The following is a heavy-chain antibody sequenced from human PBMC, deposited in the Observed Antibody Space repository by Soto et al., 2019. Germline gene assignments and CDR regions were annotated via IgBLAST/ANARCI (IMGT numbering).Heavy chain of an antibody. Sequence: XGSLRLSCASSVFTFSSYSMNWVRHSPGKWLEWVSYISSSSSTIYYADSVKGRFTISRDNAKNSLYLQMNSLRDEDTAVYYCARDSSRSITIFGVDEGTASYYGMEVLGQGTTVNVSS. D-gene: IGHD3-3*01. V-gene: IGHV3-48*02. CDR1: VFTFSSYS. CDR3: ARDSSRSITIFGVDEGTASYYGMEV. CDR2: ISSSSSTI. J-gene: IGHJ6*01.